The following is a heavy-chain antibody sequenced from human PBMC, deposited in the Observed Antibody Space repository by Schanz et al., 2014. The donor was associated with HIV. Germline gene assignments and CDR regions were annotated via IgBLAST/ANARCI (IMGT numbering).Heavy chain of an antibody. CDR2: VAFDGGNK. CDR3: ARGITGNSYGFDY. V-gene: IGHV3-30*03. J-gene: IGHJ4*02. CDR1: GFTFSSYS. Sequence: VQLVESGGGLVKPGGSLRLSCAASGFTFSSYSMNWVRQAPSKGLEWVAVVAFDGGNKYYADSVKGRFTISRDNAKNSLNLQLKSLRAEDTAVYYCARGITGNSYGFDYWGQGALVSVSS. D-gene: IGHD5-18*01.